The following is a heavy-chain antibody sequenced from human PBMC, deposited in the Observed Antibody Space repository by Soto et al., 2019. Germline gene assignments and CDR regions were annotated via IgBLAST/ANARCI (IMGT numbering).Heavy chain of an antibody. Sequence: QVQLQESGPGLVRPSQTLSLTCTVSGGSVTSGGYYWSWIRHCPGKGLEWIGYIYSSGDTNYNPSLNSRVAMSVDTSKIQFSLQLTSVTVADTAIYYCTREWGPPVTHGYDSWGQGILVTVSS. CDR3: TREWGPPVTHGYDS. CDR2: IYSSGDT. CDR1: GGSVTSGGYY. J-gene: IGHJ5*01. V-gene: IGHV4-31*03. D-gene: IGHD3-16*01.